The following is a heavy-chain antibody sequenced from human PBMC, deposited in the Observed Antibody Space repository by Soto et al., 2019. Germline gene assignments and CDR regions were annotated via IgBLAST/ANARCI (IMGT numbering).Heavy chain of an antibody. CDR2: ISYDGSNK. Sequence: GGSLRLSCAASGFTFSSYAMHWVRQAPGKGLEWVAVISYDGSNKYYADSVKGRFTISRDNSKNTLYLQMNSLRAEDTAVYYCAREKDDFWSGYFWFDPWGQGTLVTVSS. CDR1: GFTFSSYA. D-gene: IGHD3-3*01. V-gene: IGHV3-30-3*01. CDR3: AREKDDFWSGYFWFDP. J-gene: IGHJ5*02.